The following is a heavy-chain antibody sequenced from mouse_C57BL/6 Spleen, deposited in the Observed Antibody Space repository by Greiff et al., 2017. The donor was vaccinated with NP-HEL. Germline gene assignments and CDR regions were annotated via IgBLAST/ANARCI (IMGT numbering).Heavy chain of an antibody. J-gene: IGHJ2*01. V-gene: IGHV3-6*01. D-gene: IGHD1-3*01. CDR3: ARDEGLIPFDY. CDR1: GYSITSGYY. Sequence: EVKLQESGPGLVKPSQSLSLTCSVTGYSITSGYYWNWIRQFPGNKLEWMGYISYDGSNNYNPSLKNRISITRDTSKNQFFLKLNSVTTEDTATYYCARDEGLIPFDYWGQGTTLTVSS. CDR2: ISYDGSN.